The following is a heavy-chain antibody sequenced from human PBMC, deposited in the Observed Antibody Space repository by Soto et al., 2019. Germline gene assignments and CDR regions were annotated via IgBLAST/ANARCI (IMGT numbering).Heavy chain of an antibody. D-gene: IGHD3-10*01. Sequence: PSETLSLTCAVSGGSFSGYYWSWVRQAPGKGPEWIGEIIQTGVTNSNPSLKSRVTISVDTSSNQFSLNLSSVTAADTAVYYCARGRITMVRGGYFDDWGPGTLVTVSS. CDR3: ARGRITMVRGGYFDD. J-gene: IGHJ4*02. CDR2: IIQTGVT. V-gene: IGHV4-34*01. CDR1: GGSFSGYY.